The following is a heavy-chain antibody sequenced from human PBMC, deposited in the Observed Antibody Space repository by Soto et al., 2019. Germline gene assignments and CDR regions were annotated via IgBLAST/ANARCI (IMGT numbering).Heavy chain of an antibody. CDR3: ARRTSYGSGSYMCYYYGLDV. D-gene: IGHD3-10*01. CDR1: GFTFSGYA. J-gene: IGHJ6*02. Sequence: GGSLRLSCAASGFTFSGYAMTWGRQAPGKGLEWVSGISGSGANICYADSVKGRFTISRDNSKNTLYLQMNSLRAEDTAVYSCARRTSYGSGSYMCYYYGLDVWGQGTTVTVSS. CDR2: ISGSGANI. V-gene: IGHV3-23*01.